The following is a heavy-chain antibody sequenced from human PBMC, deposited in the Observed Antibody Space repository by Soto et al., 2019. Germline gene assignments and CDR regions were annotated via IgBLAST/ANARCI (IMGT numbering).Heavy chain of an antibody. CDR2: INHSGIT. Sequence: SETLSLTCAVYGWSLSGHYWNWIRQPPGKGLEWIGEINHSGITKYNPSLKSRVTISVDTSKNQFSLTLRSVTVADTAVYYCARGQYRRDYWGQGTLVTVSS. CDR1: GWSLSGHY. D-gene: IGHD3-16*02. J-gene: IGHJ4*02. CDR3: ARGQYRRDY. V-gene: IGHV4-34*01.